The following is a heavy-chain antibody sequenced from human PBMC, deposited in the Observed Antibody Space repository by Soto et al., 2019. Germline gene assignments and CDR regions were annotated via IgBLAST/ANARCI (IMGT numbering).Heavy chain of an antibody. J-gene: IGHJ6*02. CDR1: GGTFSSYA. D-gene: IGHD5-18*01. V-gene: IGHV1-69*13. CDR2: IIPIFGTA. CDR3: ATDLSRPLWLLGAYYGLDA. Sequence: SVKVSCKASGGTFSSYAISWVRQAPGQGLEWMGGIIPIFGTANYAQKFQGRVTITADESTSTAYMELSSLRSEDTAVYYCATDLSRPLWLLGAYYGLDAWGQ.